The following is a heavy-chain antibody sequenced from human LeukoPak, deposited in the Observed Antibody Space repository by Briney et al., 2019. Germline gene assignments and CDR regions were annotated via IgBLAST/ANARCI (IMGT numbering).Heavy chain of an antibody. CDR2: IYSAGST. CDR1: GFTVSNNY. CDR3: ARNIPVTRWGY. V-gene: IGHV3-66*01. J-gene: IGHJ4*02. Sequence: GGSLRLSCAASGFTVSNNYMTWVRQAPGKGLEWVSLIYSAGSTYYADSVKGRFTISRDNSKNTVYLQMNSLRAEDTAVYYCARNIPVTRWGYWGQGTLVTVSS. D-gene: IGHD2-21*01.